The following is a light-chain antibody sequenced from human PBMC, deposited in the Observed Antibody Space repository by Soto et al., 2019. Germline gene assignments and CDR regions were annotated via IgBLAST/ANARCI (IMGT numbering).Light chain of an antibody. V-gene: IGLV2-14*01. CDR2: EVT. Sequence: QSVLTQPASVSGSPGQSITIPCTGTSSDVGGYDYVSWYQQHPGKAPKFMIYEVTNRPSGVSHRFSGSKSGNTASLTISGLQAEDEADYYCTSYTTGSTYVFGTGTKV. J-gene: IGLJ1*01. CDR1: SSDVGGYDY. CDR3: TSYTTGSTYV.